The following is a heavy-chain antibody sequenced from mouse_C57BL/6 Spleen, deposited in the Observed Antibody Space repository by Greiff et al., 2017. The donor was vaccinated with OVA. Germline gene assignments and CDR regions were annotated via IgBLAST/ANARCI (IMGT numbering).Heavy chain of an antibody. CDR3: TRFGTMVTKAWFGD. D-gene: IGHD2-2*01. V-gene: IGHV1-15*01. CDR2: IDPETGGT. Sequence: VQLQQSGAELVRPGASVTLSCKASGYSFTDYDMYWVKQTPVHGLEWIGAIDPETGGTAYNQKFKGKAILTADKSSSTAYMELRSLTSEDSAVYYCTRFGTMVTKAWFGDWGQGTLVTVAA. J-gene: IGHJ3*01. CDR1: GYSFTDYD.